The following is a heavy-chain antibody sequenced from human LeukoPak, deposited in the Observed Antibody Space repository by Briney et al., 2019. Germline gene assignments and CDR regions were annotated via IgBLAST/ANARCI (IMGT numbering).Heavy chain of an antibody. D-gene: IGHD2-2*01. CDR3: ARSLSTAGIDY. V-gene: IGHV4-38-2*01. Sequence: SETLSLTCAVSGYSITTGRYWGWIRLPPGKGLEWIGSNYQSGSTYYNPSLKSRVTISVDTSKNQFSLKLRSVTAADTAVYYCARSLSTAGIDYWGQGTLVTVSS. CDR2: NYQSGST. CDR1: GYSITTGRY. J-gene: IGHJ4*02.